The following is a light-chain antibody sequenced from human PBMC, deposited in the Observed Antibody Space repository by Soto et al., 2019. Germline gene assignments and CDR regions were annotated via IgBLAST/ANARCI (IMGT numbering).Light chain of an antibody. J-gene: IGLJ2*01. CDR2: KSD. Sequence: QSLLTQPPSASGTPGQRVSITCSGSDSNIGSNSVHWYQQVPGMAPKLLVYKSDQRPSGVPDRFSGSKSVTSASLAISGLRAEDEAEYYCATWDDGLSGVLFGGGTKLTVL. CDR3: ATWDDGLSGVL. CDR1: DSNIGSNS. V-gene: IGLV1-47*01.